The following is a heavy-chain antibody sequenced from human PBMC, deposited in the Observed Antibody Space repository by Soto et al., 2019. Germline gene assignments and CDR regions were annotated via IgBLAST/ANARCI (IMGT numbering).Heavy chain of an antibody. V-gene: IGHV4-59*08. D-gene: IGHD2-21*01. CDR3: TRHPPIARFENGLDV. CDR1: GGSISGYY. J-gene: IGHJ6*02. Sequence: QVQLQESGPGLVKPSETLSLTCSVSGGSISGYYWSWIRQPLGKGLEWIGYIYYNGYTIYSPSLNSRVTISVDTSKNQFSLKLTSVTAADTAMYYCTRHPPIARFENGLDVWGQGTTVTVSS. CDR2: IYYNGYT.